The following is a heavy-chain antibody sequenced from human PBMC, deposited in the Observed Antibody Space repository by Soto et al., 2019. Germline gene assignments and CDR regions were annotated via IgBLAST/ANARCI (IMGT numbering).Heavy chain of an antibody. CDR2: TWYDGSNK. J-gene: IGHJ2*01. CDR3: ARGYPVWPNSYWYFDL. Sequence: QVQLVESGGGVVQPGRSLRLSCAASGFTFSSYGMHWVRQAPGKGLEWVAVTWYDGSNKYYADSVKGRFTISRVNSKNTLYLQMNSLRAEDTAVYYCARGYPVWPNSYWYFDLWGRGTLVSV. CDR1: GFTFSSYG. D-gene: IGHD3-16*01. V-gene: IGHV3-33*01.